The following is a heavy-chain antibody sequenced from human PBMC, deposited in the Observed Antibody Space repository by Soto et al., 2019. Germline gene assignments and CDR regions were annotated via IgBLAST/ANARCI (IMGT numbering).Heavy chain of an antibody. CDR1: GYSFTSYW. Sequence: GESLKISCKGSGYSFTSYWISWVRQMPGKGLEWMGRIDPSDSYTNYSPSFQGHVTISADKSISTAYLQWSSLKASDTAMYYCARPRTTGSLYYGMDVWGQGTTVTVSS. V-gene: IGHV5-10-1*01. CDR3: ARPRTTGSLYYGMDV. D-gene: IGHD1-1*01. CDR2: IDPSDSYT. J-gene: IGHJ6*02.